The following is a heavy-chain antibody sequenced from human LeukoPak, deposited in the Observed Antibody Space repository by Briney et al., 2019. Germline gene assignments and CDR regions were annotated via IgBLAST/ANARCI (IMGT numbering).Heavy chain of an antibody. CDR1: GFTFSSYS. J-gene: IGHJ6*02. CDR3: AKDQTTIYYYYGMDV. V-gene: IGHV3-23*01. D-gene: IGHD4-17*01. CDR2: ISGSGDST. Sequence: GGSLRLSCAASGFTFSSYSMNWVRQAPGKGLEWVSAISGSGDSTYYAGSVKGRFTISRDNSKNTLYLEMHSLRAEDTAVYYCAKDQTTIYYYYGMDVWGQGTTVTVSS.